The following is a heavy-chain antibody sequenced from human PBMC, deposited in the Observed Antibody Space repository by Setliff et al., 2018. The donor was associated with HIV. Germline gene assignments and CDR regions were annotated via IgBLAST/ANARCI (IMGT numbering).Heavy chain of an antibody. CDR3: ARGPLVTDFWSGIGTFDV. Sequence: SETLSLTCAVSGYPISTAYYWNWIRQPPGKGLEWIGEIIHSGSTNYNPSLKSRVTISVDMSKNQFSLKLSSVTAADTAIYYCARGPLVTDFWSGIGTFDVWGQGTMVTVSS. V-gene: IGHV4-34*01. J-gene: IGHJ3*01. CDR1: GYPISTAYY. D-gene: IGHD3-3*01. CDR2: IIHSGST.